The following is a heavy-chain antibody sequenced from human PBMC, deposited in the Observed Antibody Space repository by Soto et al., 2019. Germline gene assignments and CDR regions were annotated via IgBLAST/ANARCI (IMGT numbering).Heavy chain of an antibody. J-gene: IGHJ4*02. CDR3: ARGVDAGGDS. V-gene: IGHV1-8*01. Sequence: QVPLVQSGAEVKERGASVRVSCKTSGYTFTSYDINWMRQATGQGLEWMGWMSPNSGYTGYAQKFQGRVTMTRDTSVITAYMELTNLRSDDTAMYYCARGVDAGGDSWGQGTLVAVSS. CDR1: GYTFTSYD. CDR2: MSPNSGYT. D-gene: IGHD1-1*01.